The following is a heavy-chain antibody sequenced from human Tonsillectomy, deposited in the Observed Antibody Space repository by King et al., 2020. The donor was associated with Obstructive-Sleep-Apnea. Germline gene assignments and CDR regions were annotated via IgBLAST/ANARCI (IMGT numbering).Heavy chain of an antibody. CDR3: ARAEDIVVVPAAMGSWFDP. V-gene: IGHV4-4*02. Sequence: VQLQESGPGLVKPSGTLSLTCAVSGGSISSSNLWSWVRQPPGKGLEWIGEIYHSGSTNYNPSLKSRVTISVDKSKNQFSLKLSSVTAADTAVYYCARAEDIVVVPAAMGSWFDPWGQGTLVTVSS. D-gene: IGHD2-2*01. CDR2: IYHSGST. CDR1: GGSISSSNL. J-gene: IGHJ5*02.